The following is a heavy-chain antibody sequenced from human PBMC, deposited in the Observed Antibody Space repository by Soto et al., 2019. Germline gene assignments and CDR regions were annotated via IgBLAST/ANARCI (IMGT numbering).Heavy chain of an antibody. D-gene: IGHD4-17*01. CDR2: IFHSGRT. Sequence: SETLSLTCTVSGGSISSGNYYWTWIRQRPGKGLEWIGYIFHSGRTYFHPSLKSRVTISVDTSKNQFSLNLSSVTAADTAVYYCARDRSTVSYDAFDVWRQGTMVTVSS. CDR1: GGSISSGNYY. J-gene: IGHJ3*01. V-gene: IGHV4-31*03. CDR3: ARDRSTVSYDAFDV.